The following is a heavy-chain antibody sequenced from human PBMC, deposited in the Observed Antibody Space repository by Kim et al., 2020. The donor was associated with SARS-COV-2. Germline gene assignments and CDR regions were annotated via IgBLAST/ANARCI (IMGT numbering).Heavy chain of an antibody. D-gene: IGHD3-16*01. CDR3: ARGGDTFDI. J-gene: IGHJ3*02. CDR1: GGSMSSNY. CDR2: IYASGST. V-gene: IGHV4-4*07. Sequence: SETLSLTCTVSGGSMSSNYWTWIRQPAGKGLEWIGFIYASGSTDFNPSLKSRVTMSVDTSKNQFSLKLSSVTAADTAMYYCARGGDTFDIWGLGTMVTVSA.